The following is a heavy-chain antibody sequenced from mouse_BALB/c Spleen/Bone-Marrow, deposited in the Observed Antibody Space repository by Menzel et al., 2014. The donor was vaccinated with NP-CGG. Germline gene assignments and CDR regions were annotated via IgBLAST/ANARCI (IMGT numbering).Heavy chain of an antibody. CDR3: ARAGDSSGYGFAY. D-gene: IGHD3-2*01. V-gene: IGHV1S56*01. J-gene: IGHJ3*01. CDR2: IYPGDGST. CDR1: GYTFXSYD. Sequence: VQLQESGPELVKPGAFVKISCKASGYTFXSYDINWVQQRPGQGLEWIGWIYPGDGSTKYNETFKGKATLTADKSYSTNYMQLKSPNSENSAVYLCARAGDSSGYGFAYWGQGTLVTVSA.